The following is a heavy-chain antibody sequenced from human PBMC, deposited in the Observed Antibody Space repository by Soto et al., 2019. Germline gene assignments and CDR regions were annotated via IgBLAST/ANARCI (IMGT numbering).Heavy chain of an antibody. CDR1: GFTFSNYW. D-gene: IGHD2-15*01. CDR3: VRGSHGDY. CDR2: IDHDGPT. J-gene: IGHJ4*02. Sequence: EVQLVESRGGLVQPGGALRLPCAGAGFTFSNYWMHWVRQAPGKGLEWVSRIDHDGPTDYADSVRGRFTISRDNAENTLYLQMNSLRPEDTAVYYCVRGSHGDYWGQGTLVTVSS. V-gene: IGHV3-74*01.